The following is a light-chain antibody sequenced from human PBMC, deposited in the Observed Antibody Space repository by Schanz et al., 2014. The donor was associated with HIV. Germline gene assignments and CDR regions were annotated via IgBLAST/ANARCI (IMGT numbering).Light chain of an antibody. CDR2: GAS. V-gene: IGKV3-20*01. J-gene: IGKJ1*01. CDR3: QQYGSSPPT. CDR1: QSVSSSY. Sequence: EIVLTQSPGTLSLSPGERATLSCRASQSVSSSYLAWYQQKPGQAPRLLIYGASSRATGIPDRFSGSWSGKDFTLTISRLEPEDFAVYYCQQYGSSPPTFGQGTTVEIK.